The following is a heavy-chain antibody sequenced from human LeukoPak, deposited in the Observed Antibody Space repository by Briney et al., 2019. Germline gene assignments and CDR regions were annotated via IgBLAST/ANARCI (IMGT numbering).Heavy chain of an antibody. D-gene: IGHD5-12*01. CDR2: IDPSDSYT. J-gene: IGHJ4*02. V-gene: IGHV5-10-1*01. CDR3: ARGGDIVATLPEFDY. CDR1: GYSFTSYW. Sequence: GESLKISCKGSGYSFTSYWISWVRQMPGKGLEWMGRIDPSDSYTNYSPSFQGHVTISADKSISTAYLQWSSLKASATAMYYCARGGDIVATLPEFDYWGQGTLVTVSS.